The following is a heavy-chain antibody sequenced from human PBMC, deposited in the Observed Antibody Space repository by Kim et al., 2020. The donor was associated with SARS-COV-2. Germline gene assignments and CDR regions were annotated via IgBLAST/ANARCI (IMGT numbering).Heavy chain of an antibody. CDR2: ISWNSGSI. V-gene: IGHV3-9*01. CDR3: AKAYDSSGQRPPEY. D-gene: IGHD3-22*01. Sequence: GGSLRLSCAASGFTFDDYAMHWVRQAPGKGLEWVSGISWNSGSIGYADSVKGRFTISRDNAKNSLYLQMNSLRAEDTALYYCAKAYDSSGQRPPEYWGQGTLVTVSS. J-gene: IGHJ4*02. CDR1: GFTFDDYA.